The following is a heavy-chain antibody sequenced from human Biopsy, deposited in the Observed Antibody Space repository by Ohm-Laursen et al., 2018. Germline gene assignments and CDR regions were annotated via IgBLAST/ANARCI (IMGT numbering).Heavy chain of an antibody. CDR2: FSHTGTT. J-gene: IGHJ3*01. Sequence: SETLSLTCSVYGGTFSGYHWTWIRQPPGKGLEWVGEFSHTGTTIYNPSLKSRLTISVDKSKNHFSLRLTSVIAADTATYFCARGPYGDNAGAFDVWGQGTVVTVSS. CDR1: GGTFSGYH. CDR3: ARGPYGDNAGAFDV. D-gene: IGHD4/OR15-4a*01. V-gene: IGHV4-34*01.